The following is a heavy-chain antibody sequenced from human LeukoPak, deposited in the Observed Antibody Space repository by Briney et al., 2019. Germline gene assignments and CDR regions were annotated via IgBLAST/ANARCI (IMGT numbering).Heavy chain of an antibody. J-gene: IGHJ3*02. Sequence: SQTLSLTCALPTCSLRCDHYTWPPHPARKRLDSIPRIYTSARTNYNPSLKRRLTMSVDTPKTQFSLNLSSVTAAATAAYYCARAITSDAAFDIWGQATMLTVSS. CDR1: TCSLRCDH. CDR3: ARAITSDAAFDI. CDR2: IYTSART. V-gene: IGHV4-4*07.